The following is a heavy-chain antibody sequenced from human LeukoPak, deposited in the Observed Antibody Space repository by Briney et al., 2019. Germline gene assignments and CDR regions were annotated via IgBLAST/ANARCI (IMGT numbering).Heavy chain of an antibody. CDR3: AKESYGSGHFDY. CDR2: IWYDGSNK. CDR1: GFTFSSYG. J-gene: IGHJ4*02. Sequence: GGSLRLSCAASGFTFSSYGMHWVRQAPGKGLEWVAVIWYDGSNKYYADSVKGRFTISRDNSKNTLYLQMNSPRAEDTAVYYCAKESYGSGHFDYWGQGTLVTVSS. V-gene: IGHV3-33*06. D-gene: IGHD3-10*01.